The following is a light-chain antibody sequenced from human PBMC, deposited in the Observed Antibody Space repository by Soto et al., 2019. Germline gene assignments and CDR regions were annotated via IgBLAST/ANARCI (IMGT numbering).Light chain of an antibody. CDR3: QQRSNWPFSIT. CDR2: DAS. CDR1: QSVSSY. J-gene: IGKJ5*01. Sequence: EIVLTQSPATLSLSPGERATLSCRASQSVSSYLAWYQQKPGQAPRLLIYDASNRATGIPARLSGSGSGTDFTLTISSLEPEDFAVYYCQQRSNWPFSITFGQGTRLEIK. V-gene: IGKV3-11*01.